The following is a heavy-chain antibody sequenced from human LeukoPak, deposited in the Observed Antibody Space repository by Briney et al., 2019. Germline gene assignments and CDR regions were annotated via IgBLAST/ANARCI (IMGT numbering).Heavy chain of an antibody. CDR2: ISSSSSTI. Sequence: PGGSLRLSCAVSGFTFSTYSMNRVRQAPGKGLEWVSYISSSSSTIYYADSVKGRFTISRDNAKNSLYLQMNSLRAEDTAVYYCASRRNGSSWFTNWFDPWGQGTLVTVSS. J-gene: IGHJ5*02. D-gene: IGHD6-13*01. CDR3: ASRRNGSSWFTNWFDP. V-gene: IGHV3-48*01. CDR1: GFTFSTYS.